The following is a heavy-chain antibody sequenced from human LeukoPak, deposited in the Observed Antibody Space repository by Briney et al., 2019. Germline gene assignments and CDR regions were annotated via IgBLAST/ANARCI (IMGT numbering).Heavy chain of an antibody. J-gene: IGHJ4*02. Sequence: SGGSLRLSCTVSGFSVSNFWMAWVRQAPGKGPEWVANIKADASTTNYVDSVKGRFTISGDNAQNSLFLQMNSLRVEDAAVYYCARDWGGNLDYWGQGTQVTVSS. CDR1: GFSVSNFW. CDR3: ARDWGGNLDY. D-gene: IGHD3-16*01. CDR2: IKADASTT. V-gene: IGHV3-7*04.